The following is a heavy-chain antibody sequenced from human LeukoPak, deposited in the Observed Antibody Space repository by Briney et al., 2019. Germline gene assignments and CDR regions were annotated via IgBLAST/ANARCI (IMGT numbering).Heavy chain of an antibody. CDR2: IYYNRTT. J-gene: IGHJ5*01. CDR1: GDSISDYY. V-gene: IGHV4-59*01. Sequence: SETLSLSCAVSGDSISDYYWSWIRQPPGKGLEWIAYIYYNRTTSYNPCLMSRVTISLDTSKNQFSLILTSVTATDTAVYYCARAMTSRSRIFDSWGQGALVTVSS. CDR3: ARAMTSRSRIFDS.